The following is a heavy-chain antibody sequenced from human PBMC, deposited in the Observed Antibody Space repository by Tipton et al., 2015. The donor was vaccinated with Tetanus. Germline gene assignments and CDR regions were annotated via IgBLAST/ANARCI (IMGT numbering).Heavy chain of an antibody. CDR2: ISAYNGNT. V-gene: IGHV1-18*04. J-gene: IGHJ6*02. D-gene: IGHD2-15*01. Sequence: QLVQSGAEVKKPGASVKVSCKASGYTFTSYGISWVRQAPGQGLEWMGWISAYNGNTNYAQKLQGRVTMTTDTSTSPAYMELRSLRSDDTAVYYCARDQGYCSGGSCVNHYYYYGMDVWGQGTTVTVSS. CDR3: ARDQGYCSGGSCVNHYYYYGMDV. CDR1: GYTFTSYG.